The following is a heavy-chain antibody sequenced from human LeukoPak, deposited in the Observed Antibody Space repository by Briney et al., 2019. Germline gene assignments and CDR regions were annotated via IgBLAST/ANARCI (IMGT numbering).Heavy chain of an antibody. V-gene: IGHV4-34*01. CDR1: GGSFSGYY. CDR2: INHSGST. D-gene: IGHD3-22*01. J-gene: IGHJ3*02. Sequence: SETLSLTCAVYGGSFSGYYWSWIRQPPGKGLEWIGEINHSGSTNYNPSLKSRVTISVDTSKNQFSLKLSSVTAADTAVYYCARGPHQTYYYDSSGYYYPDAFDIWGQGTMVTVSS. CDR3: ARGPHQTYYYDSSGYYYPDAFDI.